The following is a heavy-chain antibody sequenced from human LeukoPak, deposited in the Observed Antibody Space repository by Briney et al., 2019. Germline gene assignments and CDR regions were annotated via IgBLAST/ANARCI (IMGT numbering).Heavy chain of an antibody. D-gene: IGHD1-20*01. CDR2: FDPEDGET. J-gene: IGHJ4*02. V-gene: IGHV1-24*01. CDR3: ATLYNWNPTARLTNY. Sequence: GASVKVSCKVSGYTLTELSMHWVRQAPGKGLEWMGGFDPEDGETIYAQKFQGRVTMTEDTSTDTAYMELSSLRSEDTAVHYCATLYNWNPTARLTNYWGQGTLVTVSS. CDR1: GYTLTELS.